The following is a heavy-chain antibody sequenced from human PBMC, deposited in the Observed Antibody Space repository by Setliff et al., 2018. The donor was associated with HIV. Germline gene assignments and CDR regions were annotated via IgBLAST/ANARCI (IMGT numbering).Heavy chain of an antibody. CDR1: GYSISSGYY. CDR3: ARHSGGSFYNFWSGDYYYYGMDV. D-gene: IGHD3-3*01. Sequence: SETLSLTCAVSGYSISSGYYWGWIRRPPGKGREWMGSIDHSGSTYYNPFLKSRVTISVDTSKHQFSLKLSSVTAADTAVYYCARHSGGSFYNFWSGDYYYYGMDVWGQGTTVTVSS. CDR2: IDHSGST. J-gene: IGHJ6*02. V-gene: IGHV4-38-2*01.